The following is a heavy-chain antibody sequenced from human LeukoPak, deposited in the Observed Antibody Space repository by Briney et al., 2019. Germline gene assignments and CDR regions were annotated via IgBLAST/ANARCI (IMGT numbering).Heavy chain of an antibody. CDR2: ISAYNGNT. J-gene: IGHJ4*02. V-gene: IGHV1-18*01. Sequence: ASVKVSCKASGYTFTSYGISWVRQAPGQGREWMGWISAYNGNTNYAQKLQGRVTMTTDTSTSTAYMELRSLRSDDTAVYYCASGLLWFGELWGYFDCWGQGTLVTGSS. CDR1: GYTFTSYG. D-gene: IGHD3-10*01. CDR3: ASGLLWFGELWGYFDC.